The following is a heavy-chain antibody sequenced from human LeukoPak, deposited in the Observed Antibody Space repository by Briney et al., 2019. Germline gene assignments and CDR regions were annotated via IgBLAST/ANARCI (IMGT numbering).Heavy chain of an antibody. CDR2: IYYSGST. V-gene: IGHV4-61*05. CDR3: ARGVKYGAILMDV. D-gene: IGHD2/OR15-2a*01. CDR1: GGSISSSSYY. J-gene: IGHJ6*03. Sequence: PSETLSLTCTVSGGSISSSSYYWGWIRQPPGKGLEWIGYIYYSGSTNYNPSLKSRVTISVDTSKNQFSLKLSSVTAADTAVYYCARGVKYGAILMDVWGKGTTVTVSS.